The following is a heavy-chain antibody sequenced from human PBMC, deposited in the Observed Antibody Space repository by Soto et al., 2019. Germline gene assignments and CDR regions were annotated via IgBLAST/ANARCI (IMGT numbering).Heavy chain of an antibody. CDR3: ATREAYGEHPLFEY. J-gene: IGHJ4*02. D-gene: IGHD4-17*01. CDR2: FDPEDGET. CDR1: GYTLTELS. V-gene: IGHV1-24*01. Sequence: ASVKVSCKVSGYTLTELSMHWVRQAPGKGLEWMGGFDPEDGETIYAQKFQGRVTMTEDTSTDTAYMELSSLRSEDTAVYYCATREAYGEHPLFEYWGQGTLVPVCS.